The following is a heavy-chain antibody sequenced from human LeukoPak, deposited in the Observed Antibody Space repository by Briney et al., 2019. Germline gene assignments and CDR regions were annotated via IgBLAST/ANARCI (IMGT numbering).Heavy chain of an antibody. CDR3: AREGLRGSQLDYYGMDV. CDR2: INPSGGST. J-gene: IGHJ6*02. CDR1: GYIFTKYY. D-gene: IGHD1-26*01. Sequence: ASVKVSCKASGYIFTKYYMHWLRQAPGQGLEWMGIINPSGGSTSYAQKFQGRVTMTRDTSTSTVYMELSSLRSEDTAVYYCAREGLRGSQLDYYGMDVWGQGTTVTVSS. V-gene: IGHV1-46*01.